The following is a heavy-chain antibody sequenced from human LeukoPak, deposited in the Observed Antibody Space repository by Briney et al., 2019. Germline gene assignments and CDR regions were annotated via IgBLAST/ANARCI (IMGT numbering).Heavy chain of an antibody. D-gene: IGHD4-23*01. V-gene: IGHV1-3*01. CDR2: INAGNGNT. CDR1: GYTFTSYA. J-gene: IGHJ5*02. CDR3: ARTPPYGGNSTWFDP. Sequence: ASVKVSCKASGYTFTSYAMHWVRQAPGQRLEWMGWINAGNGNTKYSQKFQGRVTITRDTSASTAYMELSSLRSEDTAVYYCARTPPYGGNSTWFDPWGQGTLVTVSS.